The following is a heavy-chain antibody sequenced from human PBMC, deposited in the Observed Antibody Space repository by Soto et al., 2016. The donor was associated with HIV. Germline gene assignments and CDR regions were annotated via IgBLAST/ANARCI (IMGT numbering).Heavy chain of an antibody. J-gene: IGHJ6*02. CDR1: GGSFSGYY. CDR3: ARGDTVVPDYYVRYGR. Sequence: QVQLQQWGAGLLKPSETLSLTCAVYGGSFSGYYWSWIRQPPGKGLEWIGEINQSASTNYNPSLKSRVTISVDTSKKQFSLKLNSVTAADTAMYYCARGDTVVPDYYVRYGRLGPRDHGHRLL. D-gene: IGHD4-17*01. CDR2: INQSAST. V-gene: IGHV4-34*01.